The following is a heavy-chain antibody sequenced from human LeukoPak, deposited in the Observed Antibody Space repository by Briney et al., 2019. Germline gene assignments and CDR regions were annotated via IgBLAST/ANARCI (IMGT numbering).Heavy chain of an antibody. CDR2: ISTYNGNT. J-gene: IGHJ4*02. V-gene: IGHV1-18*04. Sequence: ASVKVSCKASGYTFTSYYMHWVRQAPGQGLEWMGWISTYNGNTNYVQKLQGRVTVTTDTSTSTIYMELRSLRSDDTAVYYCARGRRNTIFGVVTSFDYWGQGTLVTVSS. CDR1: GYTFTSYY. D-gene: IGHD3-3*01. CDR3: ARGRRNTIFGVVTSFDY.